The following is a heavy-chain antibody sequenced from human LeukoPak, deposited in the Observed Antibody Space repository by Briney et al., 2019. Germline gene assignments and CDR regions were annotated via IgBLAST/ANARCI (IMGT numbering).Heavy chain of an antibody. J-gene: IGHJ5*02. CDR2: IKQDGSEK. Sequence: GGSLRLSCAASGFTFSSCWMSWVRQAPGKGLEWVANIKQDGSEKYYVNSVKGRFTISRDNAKNSLYLQMNSLRAEDTAVYYCARDYCSSTSCYFDPWGQGTLVTVSS. V-gene: IGHV3-7*01. D-gene: IGHD2-2*01. CDR1: GFTFSSCW. CDR3: ARDYCSSTSCYFDP.